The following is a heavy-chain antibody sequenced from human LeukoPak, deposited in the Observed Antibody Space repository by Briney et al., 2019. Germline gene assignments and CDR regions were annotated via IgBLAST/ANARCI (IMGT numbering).Heavy chain of an antibody. D-gene: IGHD1-26*01. Sequence: PGGSLRLSCAASGVTVSSNYMSWVRQAPGKGLEWVSVIYSGGSTYYADSVKGRFTISRDNSKNKLYLQMNSLRAEDTAVYYCPRGGHSGSYYYFDYWGQGTLVTVSS. CDR3: PRGGHSGSYYYFDY. CDR2: IYSGGST. V-gene: IGHV3-66*01. CDR1: GVTVSSNY. J-gene: IGHJ4*02.